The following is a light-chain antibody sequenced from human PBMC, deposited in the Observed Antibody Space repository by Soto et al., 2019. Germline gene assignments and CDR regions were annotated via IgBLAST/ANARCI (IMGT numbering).Light chain of an antibody. Sequence: QSVLTQPPSASGSPGQSVTISRTGTSSDVGGYDYVSWYQQYPCKTPKLMSFEVSKRPSGVPERFSGSTSGNTDSLTVPGRQAAEEAAYFCLSYAGTAYVFGTGTKVT. CDR1: SSDVGGYDY. CDR3: LSYAGTAYV. CDR2: EVS. J-gene: IGLJ1*01. V-gene: IGLV2-8*01.